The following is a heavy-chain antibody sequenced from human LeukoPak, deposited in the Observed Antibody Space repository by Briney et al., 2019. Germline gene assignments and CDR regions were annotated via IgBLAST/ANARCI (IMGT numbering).Heavy chain of an antibody. CDR2: ISGSGGST. D-gene: IGHD3-22*01. J-gene: IGHJ4*02. CDR3: AKDERMGSGYPTYNDY. Sequence: PGRSLRLSCAASGFTFDDYAMHWVRQAPGKGLEWVSGISGSGGSTYYADSVKGRFTISRDNSKNTLYLQMNSLRAEDTAVYYCAKDERMGSGYPTYNDYWGQGTLVTVSS. CDR1: GFTFDDYA. V-gene: IGHV3-23*01.